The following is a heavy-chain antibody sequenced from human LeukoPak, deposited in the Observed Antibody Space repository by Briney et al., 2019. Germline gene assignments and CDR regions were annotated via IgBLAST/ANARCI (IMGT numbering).Heavy chain of an antibody. CDR1: GFTFSSYE. Sequence: PGGSLRLSCAAPGFTFSSYEMNWGRQAPGKGWEWGSYISSGSSYIFYADSVKGRFTIFRNNSKNSLYLQMNSLRLEDTAVYYCARGGIAALFAYWGQGTLVTVSS. CDR3: ARGGIAALFAY. V-gene: IGHV3-48*03. CDR2: ISSGSSYI. D-gene: IGHD6-6*01. J-gene: IGHJ4*02.